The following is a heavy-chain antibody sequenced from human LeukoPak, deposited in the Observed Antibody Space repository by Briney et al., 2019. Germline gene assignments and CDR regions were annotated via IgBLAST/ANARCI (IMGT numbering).Heavy chain of an antibody. Sequence: SETLSLTCTVSGGSFSSYYWTWIRQPAAKELEWIGHIYTSGSHNYNPSLKSRVTMSVDTAKNQFSLKMSSVTAADTAVYYWARVLGGYGSGSVGDNWFDSWGQGTLVTVSS. CDR2: IYTSGSH. V-gene: IGHV4-4*07. CDR1: GGSFSSYY. D-gene: IGHD3-10*01. J-gene: IGHJ5*01. CDR3: ARVLGGYGSGSVGDNWFDS.